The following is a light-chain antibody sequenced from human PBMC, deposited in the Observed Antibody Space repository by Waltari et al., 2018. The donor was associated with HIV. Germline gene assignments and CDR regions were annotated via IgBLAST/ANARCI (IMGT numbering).Light chain of an antibody. V-gene: IGKV2-28*01. CDR2: LSS. CDR1: QSLQHSNGHNY. J-gene: IGKJ1*01. Sequence: DIAMIQSPDFLAVSPGESLCISCRSSQSLQHSNGHNYLDWYVQRPGQAPQLLIYLSSRRAAGVPDRIAGSGSGRDFILKISRGEAEDVGVYYCMHGQQTPVFGQGTKVEVK. CDR3: MHGQQTPV.